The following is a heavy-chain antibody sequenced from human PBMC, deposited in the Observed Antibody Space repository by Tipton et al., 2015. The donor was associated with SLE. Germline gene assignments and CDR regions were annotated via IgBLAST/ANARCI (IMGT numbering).Heavy chain of an antibody. D-gene: IGHD2-21*01. V-gene: IGHV4-39*07. CDR2: IYYSGRT. CDR1: GGSISSSSYY. CDR3: ARDCGGSDAFDI. Sequence: TLSLTCTVSGGSISSSSYYWGWIRQPPGKGLEWIGGIYYSGRTYYNPSLKSRVTISVDTSKNQFSLKLSSVTAADTAVYYCARDCGGSDAFDIWGQGTMVTVSS. J-gene: IGHJ3*02.